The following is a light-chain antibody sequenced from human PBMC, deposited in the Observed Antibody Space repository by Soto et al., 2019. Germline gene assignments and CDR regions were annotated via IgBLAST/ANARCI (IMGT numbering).Light chain of an antibody. J-gene: IGKJ4*01. Sequence: EILLTQSPATLSLSPEERATLSCRASQSVSSYLAWYQQKAGQAPRLLFYDASNRVTGTPARFSGSGSGTIFTLTISSLEPEGFAVYYWQHGSNGLSFGGGTKVEIK. CDR2: DAS. V-gene: IGKV3-11*01. CDR1: QSVSSY. CDR3: QHGSNGLS.